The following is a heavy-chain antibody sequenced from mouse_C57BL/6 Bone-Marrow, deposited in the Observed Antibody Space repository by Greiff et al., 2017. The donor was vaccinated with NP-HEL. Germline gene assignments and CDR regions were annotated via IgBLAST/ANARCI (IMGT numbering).Heavy chain of an antibody. J-gene: IGHJ2*01. V-gene: IGHV1-53*01. Sequence: QVQLQQPGTELVKPGASVKLSCKASGYTFTSYWMHWVKQRPGQGLEWIGNINPSNGGTNYNEKFKSKATLTVDKSSSTAYMQLSSLTSEDSAVYYCASPSYYGNQHEDYFDYWGQGTTLTVSS. CDR3: ASPSYYGNQHEDYFDY. CDR2: INPSNGGT. CDR1: GYTFTSYW. D-gene: IGHD1-1*01.